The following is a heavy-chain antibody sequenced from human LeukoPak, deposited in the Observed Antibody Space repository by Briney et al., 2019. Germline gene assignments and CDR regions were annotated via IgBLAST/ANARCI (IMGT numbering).Heavy chain of an antibody. CDR2: IIPILGIA. CDR1: GYTFTSYY. CDR3: ARAGYSSSWYNY. J-gene: IGHJ4*02. Sequence: ASVKVSCKASGYTFTSYYMHWVRQAPGQGLEWMGRIIPILGIANYAQKFQGRVTITADKSTSTAYMELSSLRSEDTAVYYCARAGYSSSWYNYWGQGTLVTVSS. D-gene: IGHD6-13*01. V-gene: IGHV1-69*02.